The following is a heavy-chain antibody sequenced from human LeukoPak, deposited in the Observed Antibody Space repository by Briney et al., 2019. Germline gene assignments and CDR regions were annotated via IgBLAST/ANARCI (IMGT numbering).Heavy chain of an antibody. D-gene: IGHD3-10*01. CDR2: TYYRSKWYN. Sequence: SQTLSLTCAISGDSVSTNVATWNWIRQSPLRGLEWLATTYYRSKWYNDFAVSVKSRIAINADTSKNQFSLQLNSMSPEDTAVYYCARRSPGRGDFDYWGPGTLVTVSS. CDR3: ARRSPGRGDFDY. V-gene: IGHV6-1*01. J-gene: IGHJ4*02. CDR1: GDSVSTNVAT.